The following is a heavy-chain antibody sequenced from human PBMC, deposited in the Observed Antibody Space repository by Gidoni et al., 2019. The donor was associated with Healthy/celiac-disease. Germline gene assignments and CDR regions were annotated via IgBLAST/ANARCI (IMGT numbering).Heavy chain of an antibody. D-gene: IGHD4-4*01. CDR3: ARNLQYGGFDY. V-gene: IGHV4-31*03. CDR1: GHSLSSGGYY. Sequence: QVQLHESRPGLMQPSQTLSHTCTVSGHSLSSGGYYWSWIRQHPGKGLGWIGYIYYSGSTYYNPSLKSRVTISVDTSKNQFSLKLSSVTAADTAVYYCARNLQYGGFDYWGQGTLVTVSS. CDR2: IYYSGST. J-gene: IGHJ4*02.